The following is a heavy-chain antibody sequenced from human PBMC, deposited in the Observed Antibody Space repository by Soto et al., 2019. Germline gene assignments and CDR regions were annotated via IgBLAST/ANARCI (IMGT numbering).Heavy chain of an antibody. Sequence: SVKVSCKASGGTFSSYAISWVRQAPGQGLEWMGGIIPIFGTANYAQKFQGRVTITADESTSTAYMELSSLRSEDTAVYYCASGGAARGAFDIWGQGTMVTVSS. CDR3: ASGGAARGAFDI. V-gene: IGHV1-69*13. CDR2: IIPIFGTA. CDR1: GGTFSSYA. J-gene: IGHJ3*02. D-gene: IGHD6-6*01.